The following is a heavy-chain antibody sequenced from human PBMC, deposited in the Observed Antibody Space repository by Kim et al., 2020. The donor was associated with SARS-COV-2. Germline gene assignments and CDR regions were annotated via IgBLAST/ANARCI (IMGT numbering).Heavy chain of an antibody. Sequence: SETLSLTCTVSGGSISSYYWSWIRQPPRKGLEWIGYIYYSGSTNYNPSLKTRVTISVDTSKNQFSLKLSAVTAADRAVYYCAKHRFVGVIGDLDYWAQG. D-gene: IGHD3-16*02. CDR1: GGSISSYY. V-gene: IGHV4-59*08. CDR2: IYYSGST. J-gene: IGHJ4*02. CDR3: AKHRFVGVIGDLDY.